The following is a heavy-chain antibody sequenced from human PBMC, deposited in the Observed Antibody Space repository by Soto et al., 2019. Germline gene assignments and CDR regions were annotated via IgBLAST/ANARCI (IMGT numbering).Heavy chain of an antibody. J-gene: IGHJ3*02. CDR3: AKSGMVAAQSELDAFDI. V-gene: IGHV3-23*01. CDR1: GFTFSSYA. Sequence: EVQLLESGGGLVQPGGSLRLSCAASGFTFSSYAMSWVRQAPGKGLEWVSAISGSGGRTYYTDSVKGRFTISRVNTKNTLYLQMNSFRAEDTAVYYCAKSGMVAAQSELDAFDIWGQGTMVTVSS. D-gene: IGHD2-15*01. CDR2: ISGSGGRT.